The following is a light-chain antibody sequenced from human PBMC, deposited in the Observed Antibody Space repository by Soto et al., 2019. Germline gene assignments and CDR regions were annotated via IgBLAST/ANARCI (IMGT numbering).Light chain of an antibody. Sequence: DIVLTQSPGTLSLSPGERATLSCRASQSVSSNYLAWYQQKPGQTPKVLIYRASTRATGIPDRFSGSGSGTDFTLTISSLQPDDFATYYCQQYNSYSWTFGQGTKVDIK. V-gene: IGKV3-20*01. CDR2: RAS. CDR1: QSVSSNY. CDR3: QQYNSYSWT. J-gene: IGKJ1*01.